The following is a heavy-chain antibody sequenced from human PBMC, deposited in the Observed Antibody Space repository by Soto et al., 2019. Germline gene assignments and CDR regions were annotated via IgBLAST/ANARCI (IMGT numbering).Heavy chain of an antibody. J-gene: IGHJ4*02. CDR2: ISHDGTKR. Sequence: PGGSLRLSCVASGFTFNNYAMHWVRQAPGKGLEWVAVISHDGTKRDFTDSVKGRFTTSRDNSKNTVYLQMHSLRPEDTAVYYCARDNYDSSGYYPYWGQGTLVTVSS. CDR1: GFTFNNYA. V-gene: IGHV3-30-3*01. CDR3: ARDNYDSSGYYPY. D-gene: IGHD3-22*01.